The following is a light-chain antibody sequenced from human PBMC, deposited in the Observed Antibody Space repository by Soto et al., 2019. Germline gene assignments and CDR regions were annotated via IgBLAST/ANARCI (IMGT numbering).Light chain of an antibody. CDR1: QSVSSSL. CDR3: QQYGGSPIT. Sequence: EIVLTQSPGTLSLSPGERATLSCRASQSVSSSLAWYQQKTGQAPRLVISGASSRATGIPDRFSGSGSETDFTLTISRLEPEDFALYYCQQYGGSPITFGQGTRLEIK. J-gene: IGKJ5*01. V-gene: IGKV3-20*01. CDR2: GAS.